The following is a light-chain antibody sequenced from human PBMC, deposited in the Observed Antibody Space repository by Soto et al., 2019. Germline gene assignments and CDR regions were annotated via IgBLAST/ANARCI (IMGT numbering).Light chain of an antibody. V-gene: IGKV1D-13*01. J-gene: IGKJ4*01. CDR3: QQFNDYPLT. CDR2: DAS. CDR1: QVISTA. Sequence: AIQLTQSPSSLSASVGDRVTITCRASQVISTALAWYQQKPGKSPNLLIYDASTLEGGVPSRFSGSGSGTDFTLTISSRQPEDFATYYCQQFNDYPLTFGGGTEVEI.